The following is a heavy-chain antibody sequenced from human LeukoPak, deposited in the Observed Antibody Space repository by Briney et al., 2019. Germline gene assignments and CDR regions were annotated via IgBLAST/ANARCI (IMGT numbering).Heavy chain of an antibody. J-gene: IGHJ5*02. Sequence: SETLSLTCSVSGDSITSSGYFWGWIRQPPGKGLEWIGIINYSGQTFYNPSLKSRVTTSVDTSKNQFSVRLTSVTAADTAVYYCVRHRDMMDWFDPWSQGSLVTVSS. CDR2: INYSGQT. D-gene: IGHD3-16*01. V-gene: IGHV4-39*01. CDR3: VRHRDMMDWFDP. CDR1: GDSITSSGYF.